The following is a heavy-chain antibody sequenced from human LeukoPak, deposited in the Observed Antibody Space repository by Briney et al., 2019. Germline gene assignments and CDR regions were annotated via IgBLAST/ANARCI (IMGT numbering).Heavy chain of an antibody. CDR1: GGSISSGSYY. Sequence: PSQTLSLTCTVSGGSISSGSYYWSWIRQPAGKGLEWIGRIYTSGSTNYNPSLKSRVTISVDTSKNQFSLKLSSVTAADTAVYYCARAGVVVPAANAFDIWGQGTMVTVSS. D-gene: IGHD2-2*01. CDR2: IYTSGST. J-gene: IGHJ3*02. CDR3: ARAGVVVPAANAFDI. V-gene: IGHV4-61*02.